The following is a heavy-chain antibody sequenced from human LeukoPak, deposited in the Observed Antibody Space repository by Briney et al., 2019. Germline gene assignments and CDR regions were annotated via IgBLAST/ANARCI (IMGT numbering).Heavy chain of an antibody. Sequence: GASVKVSCKASGGTFSSYAISWVRQAPGQGLEWMGGIIPIFGTANYAQKFQGRVTITADESTSTAYMELSSLRSEDTAVYYCARGIEGYCSSTSCHGDFENAFDIWGQGTMVTVSS. CDR2: IIPIFGTA. CDR3: ARGIEGYCSSTSCHGDFENAFDI. V-gene: IGHV1-69*13. CDR1: GGTFSSYA. J-gene: IGHJ3*02. D-gene: IGHD2-2*01.